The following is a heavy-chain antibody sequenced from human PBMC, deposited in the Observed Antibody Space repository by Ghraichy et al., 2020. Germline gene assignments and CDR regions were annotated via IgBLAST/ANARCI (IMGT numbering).Heavy chain of an antibody. D-gene: IGHD3-22*01. Sequence: GSLRLSCAASGFTFSSYAMSWVRQAPGKGLEWVSAISGSGGSTYYADSVKGRFTISRDNSKNTLYLQMNSLRAEDTAVYYCAKEVYWYYYDSSGYHLDYWGQGTLVTVSS. CDR1: GFTFSSYA. CDR2: ISGSGGST. J-gene: IGHJ4*02. CDR3: AKEVYWYYYDSSGYHLDY. V-gene: IGHV3-23*01.